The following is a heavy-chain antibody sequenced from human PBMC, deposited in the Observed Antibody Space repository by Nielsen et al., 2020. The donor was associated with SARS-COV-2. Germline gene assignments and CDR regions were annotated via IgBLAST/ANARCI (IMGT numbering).Heavy chain of an antibody. D-gene: IGHD6-19*01. V-gene: IGHV1-46*01. CDR1: GYTFTSYY. Sequence: ASVKVSCKASGYTFTSYYMYWVRQAPGQGLEWMGIINPSGGSTSYAQKFQGRVTMTRDTSTSTVYMELSSLRSEDTAVYYCAKDSSGWPPDYWGQGTLVTVSS. J-gene: IGHJ4*02. CDR3: AKDSSGWPPDY. CDR2: INPSGGST.